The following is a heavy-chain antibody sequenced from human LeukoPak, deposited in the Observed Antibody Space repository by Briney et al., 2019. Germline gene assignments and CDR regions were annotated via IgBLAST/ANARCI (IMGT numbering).Heavy chain of an antibody. V-gene: IGHV3-23*01. CDR1: GFTFSTFA. Sequence: GGSLRLSCAASGFTFSTFAMTWVRQAPGKGLEWVSAISGSGYSTYYADSVKGRFTISGDNSKNTLYLQMNSLRAEDTTLYFCAQGGRSFAYGGQGTLVTVSS. CDR3: AQGGRSFAY. J-gene: IGHJ4*02. CDR2: ISGSGYST.